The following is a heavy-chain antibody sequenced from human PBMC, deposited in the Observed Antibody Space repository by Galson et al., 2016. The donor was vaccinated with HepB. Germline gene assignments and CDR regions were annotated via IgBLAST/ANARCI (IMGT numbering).Heavy chain of an antibody. V-gene: IGHV3-30*04. CDR1: GFTLSSYA. J-gene: IGHJ4*02. CDR2: MSSDGRDE. Sequence: SLRLSCATSGFTLSSYALHWVRQAPGKGLAWVAVMSSDGRDEYFADSVRGRFTISRDNSKNMVNLKMSSLRPEDTAVYYCAREHSRGWFFFDYWGQGTLVTVSS. CDR3: AREHSRGWFFFDY. D-gene: IGHD3-22*01.